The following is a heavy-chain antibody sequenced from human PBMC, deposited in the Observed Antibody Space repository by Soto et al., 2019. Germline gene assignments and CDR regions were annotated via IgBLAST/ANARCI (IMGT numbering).Heavy chain of an antibody. CDR1: GFTFSSYA. CDR2: ISGSGGST. V-gene: IGHV3-23*01. J-gene: IGHJ4*02. D-gene: IGHD2-2*01. Sequence: GGSLRLSCAASGFTFSSYAMSWVRQAPGKGLEWVSAISGSGGSTYYADSVKGRFTISRDNSKNTLYLQMNSLRAEDTAVYYCAKAEDIVVVPAVHIWVGSFDYWGQGTLVTVSS. CDR3: AKAEDIVVVPAVHIWVGSFDY.